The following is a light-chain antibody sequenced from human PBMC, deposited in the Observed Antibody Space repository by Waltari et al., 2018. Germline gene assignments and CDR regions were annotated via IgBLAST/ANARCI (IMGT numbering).Light chain of an antibody. J-gene: IGLJ2*01. V-gene: IGLV1-47*01. CDR3: AAWDDSLSGLE. CDR2: RSN. Sequence: QSVLTQPPSASGAPGQRVTISCSGSSSKHGNNYVYWYQQRPGTAPKLLICRSNLRLSVVPDRFSGSKSGTSASLAISGLRSEDEAAYYCAAWDDSLSGLEFGGGTKLTVL. CDR1: SSKHGNNY.